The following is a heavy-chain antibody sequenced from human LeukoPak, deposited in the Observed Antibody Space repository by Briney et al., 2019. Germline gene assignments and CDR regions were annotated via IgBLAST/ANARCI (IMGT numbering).Heavy chain of an antibody. CDR2: IGVTGDT. CDR3: TKEFCGSRAACAGGCYYDF. D-gene: IGHD2-15*01. CDR1: GFTFSKDD. V-gene: IGHV3-13*01. J-gene: IGHJ2*01. Sequence: GGSLRLSCAASGFTFSKDDFHWVRHAPGKGLEWVAAIGVTGDTYYPDSVKGRFTISREDAANSLYLQMRSRGAGDTALYYCTKEFCGSRAACAGGCYYDFWGRGALVTVSS.